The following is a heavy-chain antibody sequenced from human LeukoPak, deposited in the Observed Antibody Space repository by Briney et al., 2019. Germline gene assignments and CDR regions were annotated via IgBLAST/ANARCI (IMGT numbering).Heavy chain of an antibody. CDR3: ARRPRRYSYGYAFDY. CDR1: GGSISSSSYY. V-gene: IGHV4-39*01. Sequence: SETLSLTCTVSGGSISSSSYYWGWIRQPPGKGLEWIGSMYYSGNTYYNPSLKSRVTISVDTSKNQFSLKLSSVTAAGTAVYYCARRPRRYSYGYAFDYWGQGTLVTVSS. CDR2: MYYSGNT. D-gene: IGHD5-18*01. J-gene: IGHJ4*02.